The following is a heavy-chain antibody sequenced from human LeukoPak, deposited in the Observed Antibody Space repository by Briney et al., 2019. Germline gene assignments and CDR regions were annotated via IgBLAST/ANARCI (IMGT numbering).Heavy chain of an antibody. CDR3: ARGIAVAGPFDY. J-gene: IGHJ4*02. CDR1: GGSISSYY. D-gene: IGHD6-19*01. V-gene: IGHV4-4*07. Sequence: SETLSLTCTVSGGSISSYYWSWIRQPAGKGLEWIGRIYTSGSTNYNPSLKSRVTMSVDTSKNQSSLKLSSVTAADTAVYYCARGIAVAGPFDYWGQGTLVTVSS. CDR2: IYTSGST.